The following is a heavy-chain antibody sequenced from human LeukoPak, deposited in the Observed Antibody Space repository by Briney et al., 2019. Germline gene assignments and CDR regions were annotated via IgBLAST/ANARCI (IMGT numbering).Heavy chain of an antibody. V-gene: IGHV3-49*04. CDR2: IRSKAYGGTT. J-gene: IGHJ5*02. D-gene: IGHD2-2*01. Sequence: GGSLRLSCTASGFTFGDYAMSWVRQAPGKGLEWVGFIRSKAYGGTTEYAASAKGRFTISRDDSKSIAYLQMNSLKTEDTAVYYCTREGDVYGYCRSTRCLRFDPWGQGTLVTVSS. CDR3: TREGDVYGYCRSTRCLRFDP. CDR1: GFTFGDYA.